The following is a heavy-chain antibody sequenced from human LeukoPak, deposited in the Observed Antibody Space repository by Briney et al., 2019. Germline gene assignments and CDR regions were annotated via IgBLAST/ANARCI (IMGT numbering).Heavy chain of an antibody. D-gene: IGHD5-12*01. CDR2: ICPGDSDT. CDR3: ARPVGGYAAV. CDR1: GYSFTNYW. Sequence: GESLKISCKASGYSFTNYWIGWVRQMPGEGVEWMGLICPGDSDTRHSPSFQGQVTMSVDKSTTTAYLQWNSLKASDTAMYYCARPVGGYAAVWGQGTLVTVSS. J-gene: IGHJ4*02. V-gene: IGHV5-51*01.